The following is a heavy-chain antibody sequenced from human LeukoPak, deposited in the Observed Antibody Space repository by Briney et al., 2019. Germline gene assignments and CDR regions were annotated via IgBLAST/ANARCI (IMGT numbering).Heavy chain of an antibody. D-gene: IGHD2-2*01. CDR3: ARGADNLIVAVPAAPFDY. CDR2: INHSGST. J-gene: IGHJ4*02. V-gene: IGHV4-34*01. CDR1: GGSFSGYY. Sequence: SETLSLTCAVYGGSFSGYYWSWIRQPPGKGLEWIGEINHSGSTNYNPSLKSRVTISVDTSKNQFSLKLSSVTAADTAVYYCARGADNLIVAVPAAPFDYWGQGTLVTVSS.